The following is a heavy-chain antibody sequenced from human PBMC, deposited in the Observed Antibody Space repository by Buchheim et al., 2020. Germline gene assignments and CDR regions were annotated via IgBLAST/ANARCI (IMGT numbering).Heavy chain of an antibody. CDR1: GFTFSSYE. Sequence: EVQLVESGGGLVQPGGSLRLSCAASGFTFSSYEMNWVRQAPGKGLEWVSYISSSGSTIYYADSVKGRFTISRDNAKNSLYLQMNSLRAEDTAVYYCARGCSGGSCEPSYYYYYGMGVWGQGTT. CDR3: ARGCSGGSCEPSYYYYYGMGV. V-gene: IGHV3-48*03. D-gene: IGHD2-15*01. CDR2: ISSSGSTI. J-gene: IGHJ6*02.